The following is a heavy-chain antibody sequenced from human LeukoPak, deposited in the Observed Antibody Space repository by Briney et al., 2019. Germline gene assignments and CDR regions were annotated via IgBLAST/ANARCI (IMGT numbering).Heavy chain of an antibody. V-gene: IGHV3-48*03. Sequence: QPGGSLRLSCAASGFTFSSYAMSWVRQAPGKGLEWVSAISSSGSTIYYADSVKGRFTISRDNAKNSLYLQMNSLRAEDTAVYYCARVDFWSGYPYYYYYYGMDVWGQGTTVTVSS. J-gene: IGHJ6*02. CDR3: ARVDFWSGYPYYYYYYGMDV. D-gene: IGHD3-3*01. CDR2: ISSSGSTI. CDR1: GFTFSSYA.